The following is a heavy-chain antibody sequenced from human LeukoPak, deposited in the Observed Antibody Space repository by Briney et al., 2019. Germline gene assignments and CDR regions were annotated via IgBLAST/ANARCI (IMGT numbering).Heavy chain of an antibody. CDR2: IYSGGST. V-gene: IGHV3-66*01. J-gene: IGHJ4*02. CDR1: EFSVGSNY. Sequence: GGSLRLSCAASEFSVGSNYMTWVRQAPGKGLEWVSLIYSGGSTYYADSVKGRFTISRDNSKNTLYPQMNSLRAEDTAVYYCARDKGYSTGWYDYWGQGTLVTVSS. CDR3: ARDKGYSTGWYDY. D-gene: IGHD6-19*01.